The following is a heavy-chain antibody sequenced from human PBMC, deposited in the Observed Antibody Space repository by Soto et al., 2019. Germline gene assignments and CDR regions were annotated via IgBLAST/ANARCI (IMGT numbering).Heavy chain of an antibody. CDR3: AKRTTVSGTTGFDC. Sequence: EVQVLESGGGLVQPGGSLRLSCEASGFTFNNYAMSWVRQAPGEGLEWVSGISDDGSRIHYADSVKGRFTISRDNSKNTLFLQMNRLRVEDTAIYYCAKRTTVSGTTGFDCWGQGTLVTVSS. V-gene: IGHV3-23*01. CDR2: ISDDGSRI. CDR1: GFTFNNYA. J-gene: IGHJ5*01. D-gene: IGHD1-1*01.